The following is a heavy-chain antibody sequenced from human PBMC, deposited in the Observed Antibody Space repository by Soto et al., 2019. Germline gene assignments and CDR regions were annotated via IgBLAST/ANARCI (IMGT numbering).Heavy chain of an antibody. J-gene: IGHJ4*02. CDR2: VIPIFGTA. Sequence: QVQLVQSGAEVKKPGSSVKVSCKASGGTFSSYAISWVRQAPGQGLEWMGGVIPIFGTANYDQKFQGRVTITADGPTSTDYMELRRLRCEDTALSYCARESRYCSCVSGYCLPGIDYWGQGTLVTVSP. CDR3: ARESRYCSCVSGYCLPGIDY. CDR1: GGTFSSYA. D-gene: IGHD2-15*01. V-gene: IGHV1-69*12.